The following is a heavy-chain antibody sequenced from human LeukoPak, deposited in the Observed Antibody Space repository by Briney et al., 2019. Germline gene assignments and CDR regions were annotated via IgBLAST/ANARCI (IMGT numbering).Heavy chain of an antibody. CDR1: GFTFSNYA. CDR2: IRRDGNEI. Sequence: GGSLRLSCAASGFTFSNYAIHWVRQAPGKGREWVANIRRDGNEIYYLASVRSRFTISRDNAKNSLYLQMNSLRAEDTAVYYCARLCWGNKLADFDSWGQGTLVTVSS. D-gene: IGHD3-10*02. J-gene: IGHJ4*02. CDR3: ARLCWGNKLADFDS. V-gene: IGHV3-7*01.